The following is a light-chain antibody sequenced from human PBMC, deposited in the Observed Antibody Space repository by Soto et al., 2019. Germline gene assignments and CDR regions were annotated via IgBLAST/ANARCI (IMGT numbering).Light chain of an antibody. J-gene: IGKJ4*01. Sequence: ETVMTQSPGTLSVSPGESATLSCGTSQSVSSNLAWYQQKPGQAPRLLIYAASTRATGIPARFSGSGSGTEFNLTNSYLRPEDYAVYFCQKYHDWVTLAGGTNVEIK. CDR2: AAS. CDR1: QSVSSN. V-gene: IGKV3D-15*01. CDR3: QKYHDWVT.